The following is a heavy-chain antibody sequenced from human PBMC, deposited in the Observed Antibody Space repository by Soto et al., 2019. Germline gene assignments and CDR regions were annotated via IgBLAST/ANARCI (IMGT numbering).Heavy chain of an antibody. D-gene: IGHD2-2*02. CDR1: GFTFSSYA. J-gene: IGHJ6*03. Sequence: GGSLRLSCAASGFTFSSYAMSWVRQATGKGLEWVSAISGSGGSTYYADSVKGRFTISRDNSKNTLYLQMNSLRAEDTAVYYCAKYFVVVPAAIRAYMDVWGKGTTVTVS. V-gene: IGHV3-23*01. CDR3: AKYFVVVPAAIRAYMDV. CDR2: ISGSGGST.